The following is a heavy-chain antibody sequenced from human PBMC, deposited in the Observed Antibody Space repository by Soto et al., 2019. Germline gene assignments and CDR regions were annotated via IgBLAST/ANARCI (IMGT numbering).Heavy chain of an antibody. D-gene: IGHD3-22*01. CDR3: ARGRNPGDSSWYFDY. CDR2: IIPIFGTA. V-gene: IGHV1-69*13. Sequence: SVKVSCKASGGTFSSYAISWVRQAPGQGLEWMGGIIPIFGTANYAQKFQGRVTITAGESTSTAYMELSSLRSEDTAVYYCARGRNPGDSSWYFDYWGQGTLVTVSS. CDR1: GGTFSSYA. J-gene: IGHJ4*02.